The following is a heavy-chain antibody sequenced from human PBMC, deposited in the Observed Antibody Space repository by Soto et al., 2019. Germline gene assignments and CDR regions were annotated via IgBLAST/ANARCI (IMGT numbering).Heavy chain of an antibody. J-gene: IGHJ5*02. CDR1: GFTFSNAW. CDR2: VKSKTDGGTT. CDR3: TTDVSSGWNWFDP. V-gene: IGHV3-15*07. D-gene: IGHD6-19*01. Sequence: GGSLRLSCAASGFTFSNAWMNWVRQAPGKGLEWVGRVKSKTDGGTTDYAAPVKGRFTISRDDSKNTLYPQMNSLKTEDTAVYYCTTDVSSGWNWFDPWGQGTLVTVSS.